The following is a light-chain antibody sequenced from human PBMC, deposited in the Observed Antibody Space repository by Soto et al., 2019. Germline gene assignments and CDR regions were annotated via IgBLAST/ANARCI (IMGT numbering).Light chain of an antibody. CDR1: QSISSW. J-gene: IGKJ1*01. Sequence: DIQMTQSPSALSASVGDRVTITCRASQSISSWLAWYQQRPGKAPKLLIYKASSLQSGVPSRFSGGGSGTEFTLTISSLQPDDFATYFCQHYDSYPWTFGQGTKVEI. V-gene: IGKV1-5*03. CDR3: QHYDSYPWT. CDR2: KAS.